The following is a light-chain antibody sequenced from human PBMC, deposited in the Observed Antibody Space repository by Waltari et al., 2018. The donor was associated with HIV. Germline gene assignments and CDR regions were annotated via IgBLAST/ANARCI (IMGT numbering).Light chain of an antibody. CDR2: GVA. Sequence: IVLTKSPSTLSFSPGDRGTLSCRASQSLSSTYLAGYQQKPGQAPRLLIFGVASRATGIPDRFSGFGSGTYFTLTISRLEPEDSAVYYCQYLGTFGQGTKMEIK. CDR3: QYLGT. J-gene: IGKJ1*01. V-gene: IGKV3-20*01. CDR1: QSLSSTY.